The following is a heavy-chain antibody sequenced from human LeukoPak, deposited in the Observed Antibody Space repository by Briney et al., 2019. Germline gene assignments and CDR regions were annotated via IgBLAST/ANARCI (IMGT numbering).Heavy chain of an antibody. Sequence: GGSLRLSCTASGFTFCDYTMRGVRQAPGKGLEGVGFIRSKAYGGTTEYAASVKGRFTISRDDSKRIAYLQMNSLKTEDTAVYYCTRDLHTWEQLFDYWGQGTPVTVSS. V-gene: IGHV3-49*04. J-gene: IGHJ4*02. CDR2: IRSKAYGGTT. CDR3: TRDLHTWEQLFDY. D-gene: IGHD1-26*01. CDR1: GFTFCDYT.